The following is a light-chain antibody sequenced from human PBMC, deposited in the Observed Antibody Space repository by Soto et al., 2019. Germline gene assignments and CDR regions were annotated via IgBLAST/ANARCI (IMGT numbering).Light chain of an antibody. CDR3: QQRNSWPLT. Sequence: EIVLTQSPATLSLSPGERATLSCRASQSVGSYLAWYQQKPGQAPRLLIYDASNRATGVPARFSGSGFGTDFTLTISSLEPEDFAVYYCQQRNSWPLTFGGGTKVEIK. J-gene: IGKJ4*01. V-gene: IGKV3-11*01. CDR1: QSVGSY. CDR2: DAS.